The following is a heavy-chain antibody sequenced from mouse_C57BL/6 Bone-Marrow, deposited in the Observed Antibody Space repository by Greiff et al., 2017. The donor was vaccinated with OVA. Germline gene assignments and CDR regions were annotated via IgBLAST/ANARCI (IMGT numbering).Heavy chain of an antibody. Sequence: EVMLVESGGDLVKPGGSLKLSCAASGFTFSSYGMSWVRQTPDKRLEWVATISSGGSYTYYPDSVKGRFTISRDNAKNTLYLQMSSLKSEDTAMYYCARLCTGAMDYWGQGTSVTVSS. V-gene: IGHV5-6*02. CDR2: ISSGGSYT. CDR1: GFTFSSYG. J-gene: IGHJ4*01. D-gene: IGHD1-1*01. CDR3: ARLCTGAMDY.